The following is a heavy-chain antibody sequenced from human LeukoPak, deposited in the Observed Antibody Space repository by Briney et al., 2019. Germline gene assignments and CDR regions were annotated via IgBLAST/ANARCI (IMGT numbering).Heavy chain of an antibody. V-gene: IGHV1-69*06. CDR2: IIPIFGTA. D-gene: IGHD3-10*01. J-gene: IGHJ6*03. CDR1: GYTFTGYY. Sequence: SVKVSCKASGYTFTGYYMHWVRQAPGQGLEWMGGIIPIFGTANYAQKFQGRVTITADKSTSTAYMELSSLRSEDTAVYYCASGVGSGSYLYYYYMDVWGKGTTVTVSS. CDR3: ASGVGSGSYLYYYYMDV.